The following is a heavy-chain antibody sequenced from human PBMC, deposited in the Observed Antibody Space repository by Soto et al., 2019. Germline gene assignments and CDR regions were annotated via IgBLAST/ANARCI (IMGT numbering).Heavy chain of an antibody. Sequence: EVQLEESGGGLVQPGGSLRLSCAASGFTFGSNWMSWVRQAPGKGPEWLATIKWDASEKKYVDSVKGRFTTSRDNAKNALYLQMDSPRAEDTAVYYCARDSGSGSRASLNHYLDYWGQGTLVTVSS. D-gene: IGHD3-10*01. CDR3: ARDSGSGSRASLNHYLDY. J-gene: IGHJ4*01. CDR1: GFTFGSNW. CDR2: IKWDASEK. V-gene: IGHV3-7*01.